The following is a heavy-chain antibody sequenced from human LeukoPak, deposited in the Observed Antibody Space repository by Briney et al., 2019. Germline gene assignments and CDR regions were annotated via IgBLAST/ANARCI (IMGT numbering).Heavy chain of an antibody. CDR3: ARIDYGGNSGNFQH. CDR2: ISSSSSYI. J-gene: IGHJ1*01. CDR1: GFTFSTHW. V-gene: IGHV3-21*01. D-gene: IGHD4-23*01. Sequence: PGGSLRLSCAASGFTFSTHWMHWVRQAPGKGLEWVSSISSSSSYIYYADSVKGRFTISRDNAKNSLYLQMNSLRAEDTAVYYCARIDYGGNSGNFQHWGQGTLVTVSS.